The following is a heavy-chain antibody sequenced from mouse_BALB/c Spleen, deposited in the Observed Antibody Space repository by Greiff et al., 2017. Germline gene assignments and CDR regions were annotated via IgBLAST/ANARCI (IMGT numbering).Heavy chain of an antibody. CDR1: GFTFSDFY. V-gene: IGHV7-1*02. D-gene: IGHD1-2*01. Sequence: EVKLVESGGGLVQPGGSLRLSCATSGFTFSDFYMEWVRQPPGKRLEWIAASRNKANDYTTEYIASVKGRCIVSRDTSQSIHYLQMNALRAEDSAIYYCARGATTATGGFAYWGQGTLVTVSA. CDR3: ARGATTATGGFAY. J-gene: IGHJ3*01. CDR2: SRNKANDYTT.